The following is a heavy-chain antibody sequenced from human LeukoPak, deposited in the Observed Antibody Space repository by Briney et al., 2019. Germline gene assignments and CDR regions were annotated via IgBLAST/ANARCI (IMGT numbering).Heavy chain of an antibody. J-gene: IGHJ3*02. CDR3: AKVRGSWQDAFDI. Sequence: GGSLRLSCAASGFTFSDYYMSWIRQAPGKGLEWVSYISSSGSTIYYADSVRGRFTISRDNSKNTLYLQMNSLRAEDTAVYYCAKVRGSWQDAFDIWGQGTMVTVSS. V-gene: IGHV3-11*01. D-gene: IGHD6-13*01. CDR1: GFTFSDYY. CDR2: ISSSGSTI.